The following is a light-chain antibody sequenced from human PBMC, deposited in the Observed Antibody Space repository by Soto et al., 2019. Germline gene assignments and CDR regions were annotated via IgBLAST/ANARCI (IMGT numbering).Light chain of an antibody. J-gene: IGLJ2*01. Sequence: QSALTQPASVSGSPGQSITISCTGTGSDVGGYNYVSWFQQRPGKAPKFLIYDVRNRPSGVSTRFSGSKSGNTASLTISGLQVEDEGDYYCSSYTSGSTPVVFGGGTKVTVL. CDR1: GSDVGGYNY. CDR2: DVR. V-gene: IGLV2-14*03. CDR3: SSYTSGSTPVV.